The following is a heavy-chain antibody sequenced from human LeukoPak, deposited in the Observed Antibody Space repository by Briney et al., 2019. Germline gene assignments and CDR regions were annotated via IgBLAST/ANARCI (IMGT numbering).Heavy chain of an antibody. CDR1: GGSVSSGSYY. J-gene: IGHJ2*01. Sequence: SETLSLTCTVSGGSVSSGSYYWSWIRQPPGKGLEWIGYIYYSGSTDYNPSLRSRVTISVDTSKNQFSLKLSSVTAADTAVYYCARGDREDELARDCSYFDLWGRGTLVTVSS. CDR3: ARGDREDELARDCSYFDL. CDR2: IYYSGST. D-gene: IGHD2-21*02. V-gene: IGHV4-61*01.